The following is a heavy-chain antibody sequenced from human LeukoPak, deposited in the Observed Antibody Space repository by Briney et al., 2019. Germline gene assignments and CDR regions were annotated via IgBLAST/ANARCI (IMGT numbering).Heavy chain of an antibody. D-gene: IGHD6-13*01. J-gene: IGHJ4*02. CDR2: IYSGGST. CDR3: AVLGRAGSSWYSYVDY. CDR1: GFTLSNHW. Sequence: GGSLRLSCAASGFTLSNHWMHWVRQAPGKGLEWVSVIYSGGSTYYADSVKGRFTISRDNSKNTLYLQMNSLRAEDTAVYYCAVLGRAGSSWYSYVDYWGQGTLVTVSS. V-gene: IGHV3-53*01.